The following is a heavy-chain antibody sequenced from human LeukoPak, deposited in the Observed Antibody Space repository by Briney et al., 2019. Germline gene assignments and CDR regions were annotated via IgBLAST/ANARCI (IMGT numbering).Heavy chain of an antibody. CDR2: MNPNSGNT. Sequence: ASVKVSCKASGYTFTSYDINWVRQATGQGLEWTGWMNPNSGNTGYAQKFQGRVTMTRNTSISTAYMELSSLRSEETAVYCCARGWYYGSGSLDYWGQGTLVTVSS. D-gene: IGHD3-10*01. J-gene: IGHJ4*02. CDR1: GYTFTSYD. V-gene: IGHV1-8*01. CDR3: ARGWYYGSGSLDY.